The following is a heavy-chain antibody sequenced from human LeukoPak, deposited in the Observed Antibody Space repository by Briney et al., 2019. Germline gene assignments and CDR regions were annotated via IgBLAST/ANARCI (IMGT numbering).Heavy chain of an antibody. D-gene: IGHD2-15*01. V-gene: IGHV3-21*01. CDR2: IGSGSSYI. CDR1: GITFSSYS. J-gene: IGHJ4*02. Sequence: GGSLRLSCAASGITFSSYSMNWVRQAPGKGLEWVSSIGSGSSYIYYADSVKGRFIISRDNAKNSMSLQMNSLRAEDTAVYYCASPEGYCSGGSCYSPFDYWGQGTLVTVSS. CDR3: ASPEGYCSGGSCYSPFDY.